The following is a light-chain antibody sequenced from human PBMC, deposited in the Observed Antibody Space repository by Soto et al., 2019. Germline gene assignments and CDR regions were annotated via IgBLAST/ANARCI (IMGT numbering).Light chain of an antibody. CDR2: GAS. J-gene: IGKJ1*01. V-gene: IGKV3D-15*01. CDR3: QQYNNWPPWT. Sequence: TQSPGTLSSSPGERATLSCRASQSVSSNYLAWYQQKPGQAPRLLIYGASSRATGIPDRFSGSGSGTEFTLTISSLQSEDSAVYYCQQYNNWPPWTFGQGTKVDIK. CDR1: QSVSSN.